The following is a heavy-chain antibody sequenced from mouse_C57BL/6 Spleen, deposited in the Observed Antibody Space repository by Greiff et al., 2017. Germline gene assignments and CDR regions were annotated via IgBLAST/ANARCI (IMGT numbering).Heavy chain of an antibody. J-gene: IGHJ4*01. CDR2: ISSGSSTI. D-gene: IGHD2-12*01. Sequence: EVKLMESGGGLVKPGGSLKLSCAASGFTFSDYGMHWVRQAPEKGLEWVAYISSGSSTIYYADTVKGRFTISRDNAKNTLFLQMTSLRSKDTAMYYCARARYSAYAMDYWGQGTSVTGSS. V-gene: IGHV5-17*01. CDR3: ARARYSAYAMDY. CDR1: GFTFSDYG.